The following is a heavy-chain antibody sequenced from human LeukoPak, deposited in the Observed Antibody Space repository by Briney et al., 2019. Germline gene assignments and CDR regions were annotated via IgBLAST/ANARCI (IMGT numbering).Heavy chain of an antibody. J-gene: IGHJ4*02. D-gene: IGHD3-22*01. Sequence: GGSLRLSCGASGFTVSSNYMSGVREAPGKGREGVSVIYSGCSTYYPDSVKGRFTISRDNSKNTLYLQMNSLRAEDTAVYYCARDPYDSSGFALDYWGQGTLVTVSS. V-gene: IGHV3-66*01. CDR1: GFTVSSNY. CDR3: ARDPYDSSGFALDY. CDR2: IYSGCST.